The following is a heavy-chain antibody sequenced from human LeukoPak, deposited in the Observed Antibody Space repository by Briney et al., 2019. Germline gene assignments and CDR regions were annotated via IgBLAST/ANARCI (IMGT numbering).Heavy chain of an antibody. J-gene: IGHJ4*02. CDR1: GVSIGSHY. CDR2: VYNSGTT. CDR3: ARDAY. Sequence: PSETLSLTCTVSGVSIGSHYWSWIRQPPGQGLEWIGCVYNSGTTVYNPSLTGRVTISVDTSKNQYSLNLRSVTAADAAVYYCARDAYWGQGILVTVSS. V-gene: IGHV4-59*11.